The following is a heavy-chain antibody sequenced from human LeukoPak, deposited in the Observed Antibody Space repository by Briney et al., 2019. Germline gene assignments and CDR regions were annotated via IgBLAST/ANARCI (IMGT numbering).Heavy chain of an antibody. CDR3: ARGGIVVVTAMGNWFDP. V-gene: IGHV1-2*02. CDR2: INPNSGGT. D-gene: IGHD2-21*02. Sequence: ASVKVSCKASGYTFTGYYMHWVRQAPGQGLEWMGWINPNSGGTNYAQKFQGRVTMTRDTSISTAYMELSRLRSDDTAVYYCARGGIVVVTAMGNWFDPWGQGTLVTVSS. CDR1: GYTFTGYY. J-gene: IGHJ5*02.